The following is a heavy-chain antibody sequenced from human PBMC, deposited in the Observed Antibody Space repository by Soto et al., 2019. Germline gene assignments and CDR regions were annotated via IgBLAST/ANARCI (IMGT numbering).Heavy chain of an antibody. CDR1: GFTFSSYG. Sequence: QVQLVESGGGVVQPGRSLRLSCAASGFTFSSYGMHWVRQAPGKGLEWVAVIWYDGSNKYYADSVKGRFTISRDNSKNTLYLQMNSLRAEDTAVYYCARDGGTAAGTTPGYWGQGTLVTVS. D-gene: IGHD6-13*01. V-gene: IGHV3-33*01. CDR3: ARDGGTAAGTTPGY. J-gene: IGHJ4*02. CDR2: IWYDGSNK.